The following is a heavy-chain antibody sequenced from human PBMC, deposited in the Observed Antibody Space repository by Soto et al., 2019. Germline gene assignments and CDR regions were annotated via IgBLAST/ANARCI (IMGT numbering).Heavy chain of an antibody. CDR3: ARDSRGIVVAYY. CDR1: GFTFSSYA. CDR2: GSGSNT. V-gene: IGHV3-23*01. Sequence: EVQLLESGGGLVQPGGSLRLSCAASGFTFSSYAMNWVRQAPGKGLEWVCGSGSNTYYADSVKGRFTISRDNSKNTLYLQMNSLRAEDTAIYYCARDSRGIVVAYYWGQGTLVTVSS. J-gene: IGHJ4*02. D-gene: IGHD3-22*01.